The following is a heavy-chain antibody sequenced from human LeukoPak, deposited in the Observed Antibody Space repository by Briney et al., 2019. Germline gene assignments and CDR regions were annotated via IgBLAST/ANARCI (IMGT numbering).Heavy chain of an antibody. CDR3: ARGVVEMATMDDAFDI. V-gene: IGHV4-34*01. Sequence: SETLSLTCAVYGGSFSGYYWSWIRQPPGKGLEWIGEINHSGSTNYNPSLKSRVTISVDTSKNQFSLKLSSVTAADTAVYYCARGVVEMATMDDAFDIWGQGIMVTVSS. CDR2: INHSGST. CDR1: GGSFSGYY. D-gene: IGHD5-24*01. J-gene: IGHJ3*02.